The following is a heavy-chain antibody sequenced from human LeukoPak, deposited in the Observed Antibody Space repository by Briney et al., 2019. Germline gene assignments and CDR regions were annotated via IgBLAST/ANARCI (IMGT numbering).Heavy chain of an antibody. CDR3: ARGWRVVAATSAAFDI. V-gene: IGHV3-30-3*01. Sequence: GGSLRLSCAASGFTFSSYAMHWVRQAPGKGLEWVAVTSYGGSNQYYADSVKGRFTLSRDNSKETVYLQMTSLRPEDTAVYYCARGWRVVAATSAAFDIWGQGTMVTVSS. CDR1: GFTFSSYA. J-gene: IGHJ3*02. D-gene: IGHD2-15*01. CDR2: TSYGGSNQ.